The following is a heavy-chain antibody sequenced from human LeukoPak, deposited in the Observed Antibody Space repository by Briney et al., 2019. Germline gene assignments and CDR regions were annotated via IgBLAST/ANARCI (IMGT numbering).Heavy chain of an antibody. CDR3: ARIVGSSGPYFDY. CDR2: IYDSGST. D-gene: IGHD6-19*01. Sequence: SETLSLTCTVSGGSISSSSYYWGWIRQPPGKGLEWIGSIYDSGSTYYNPSLKSRVTISVDTSKNQFSLELSSVTAADTAVYYCARIVGSSGPYFDYWGQGTLVTVSS. CDR1: GGSISSSSYY. J-gene: IGHJ4*02. V-gene: IGHV4-39*01.